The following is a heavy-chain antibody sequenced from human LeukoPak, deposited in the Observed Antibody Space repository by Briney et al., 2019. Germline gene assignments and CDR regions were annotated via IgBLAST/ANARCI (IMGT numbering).Heavy chain of an antibody. D-gene: IGHD6-13*01. J-gene: IGHJ4*02. V-gene: IGHV3-21*01. CDR3: AKVLSSSWGYFGF. Sequence: GGSLRLSCVMSGFTLSSFTMHWVRQAPGKGLEWVASICSSSSHTYYADSLKGRFTISRDNAKNSLYLQMNSLRAEDTAVYYCAKVLSSSWGYFGFWGQGTLVTVSS. CDR1: GFTLSSFT. CDR2: ICSSSSHT.